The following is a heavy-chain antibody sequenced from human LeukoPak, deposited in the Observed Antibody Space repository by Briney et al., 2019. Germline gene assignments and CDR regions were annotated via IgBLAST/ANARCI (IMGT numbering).Heavy chain of an antibody. D-gene: IGHD6-6*01. CDR2: IYYSGSV. Sequence: PSETLSLTCTVSGGSISSSDYYWGWIRQPPGKGLEWIGIIYYSGSVYYNPSLKSRVTISVDTSKNQFSLKLSSVTAADTAVYYCARTSRPKYYFDCWGQGTLVTVSS. V-gene: IGHV4-39*01. CDR1: GGSISSSDYY. CDR3: ARTSRPKYYFDC. J-gene: IGHJ4*02.